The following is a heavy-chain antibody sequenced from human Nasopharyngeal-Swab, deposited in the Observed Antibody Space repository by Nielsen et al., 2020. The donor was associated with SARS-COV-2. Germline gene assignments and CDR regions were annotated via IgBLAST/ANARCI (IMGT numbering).Heavy chain of an antibody. D-gene: IGHD5-12*01. CDR1: GGTFSSYA. CDR3: ASSREWLRFDYYYYYMDV. V-gene: IGHV1-69*05. CDR2: IIPIFGTA. J-gene: IGHJ6*03. Sequence: SVKVSCKASGGTFSSYAISWVRQAPGQGLEWMGGIIPIFGTANYAQKFQGRVTITRDTSASTAYMELSSLRSEDTAVYYCASSREWLRFDYYYYYMDVWGKGTTVTVSS.